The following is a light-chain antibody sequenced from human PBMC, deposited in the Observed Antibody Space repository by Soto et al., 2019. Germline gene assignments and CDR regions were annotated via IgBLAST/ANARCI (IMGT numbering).Light chain of an antibody. V-gene: IGKV1-5*03. CDR1: QSINNW. Sequence: DIQMTQSPSTLSASVGDRVTITCRASQSINNWLAWYQQKPGKAPNLLIYKASNLESGVPSRFSGSGSGTEFTLTISSLQPDDFATHYCQQYNDYSWTFGQGTKVEIK. CDR2: KAS. J-gene: IGKJ1*01. CDR3: QQYNDYSWT.